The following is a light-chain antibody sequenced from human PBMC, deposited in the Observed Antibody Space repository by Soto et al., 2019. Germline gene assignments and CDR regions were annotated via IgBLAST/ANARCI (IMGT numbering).Light chain of an antibody. J-gene: IGLJ3*02. CDR1: SSDVGGYNY. CDR3: GSYTRSTTLV. V-gene: IGLV2-14*01. Sequence: QSALTQPASASGSPGQSITISCTGTSSDVGGYNYVSWHQQHPGKAPKLLIYDVSNRPSGVSNRFSGSKSGNTASLTISGLQAEDEADYYCGSYTRSTTLVFGGGTKVTVL. CDR2: DVS.